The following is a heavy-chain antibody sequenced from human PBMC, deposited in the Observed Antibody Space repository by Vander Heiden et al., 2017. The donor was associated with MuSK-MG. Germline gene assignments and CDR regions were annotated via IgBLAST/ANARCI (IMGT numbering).Heavy chain of an antibody. CDR2: IYYSGST. CDR1: GGSISSGGYY. D-gene: IGHD3-10*01. J-gene: IGHJ6*02. V-gene: IGHV4-31*03. Sequence: QVQLQESGPGLVKPSQTLSLTCTVPGGSISSGGYYWSWIRQHPGKGLEWIGYIYYSGSTYYNPSLKSRVTISVDTSKNQFSLKLSSVAAADTAVYYCARYRWFGDLRTYGMDVWGQGTTVTVSS. CDR3: ARYRWFGDLRTYGMDV.